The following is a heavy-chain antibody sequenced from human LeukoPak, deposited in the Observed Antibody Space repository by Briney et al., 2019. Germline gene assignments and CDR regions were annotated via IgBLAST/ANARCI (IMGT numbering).Heavy chain of an antibody. D-gene: IGHD6-13*01. CDR2: ISYDGSNK. J-gene: IGHJ3*02. CDR3: ARQVGSSWSLGAFDI. Sequence: GGSLRLSCAASGFTFSSYAMHWVRQAPGKGLEWVAVISYDGSNKYYADSVKGRFTISRDNSKNTLYLQMNSLRAEDTAVYYCARQVGSSWSLGAFDIWGQGTMVTVSS. V-gene: IGHV3-30*14. CDR1: GFTFSSYA.